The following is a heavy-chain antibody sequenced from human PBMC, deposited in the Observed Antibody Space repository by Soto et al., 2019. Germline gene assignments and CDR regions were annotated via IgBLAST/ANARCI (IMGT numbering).Heavy chain of an antibody. J-gene: IGHJ3*01. V-gene: IGHV1-69*13. Sequence: GASVKVSCKSSGGPFSGHTMNWVRQAPGQGLEWMGGLTPIFDAPIYAQNFRGRVTITADEPASTAYMELSSLTSEDTAVYYCARDRREVVGNDAFDFWGQGTMVTVSS. D-gene: IGHD2-15*01. CDR2: LTPIFDAP. CDR3: ARDRREVVGNDAFDF. CDR1: GGPFSGHT.